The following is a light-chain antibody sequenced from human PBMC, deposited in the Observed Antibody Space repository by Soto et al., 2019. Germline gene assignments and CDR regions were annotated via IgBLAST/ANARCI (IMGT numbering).Light chain of an antibody. CDR1: QSLLHSNGYNY. V-gene: IGKV2-28*01. CDR2: LGS. CDR3: MQPLQTPLT. Sequence: DIVMTQSPVSLPVTPGEPASISCRSSQSLLHSNGYNYLDWYLQKPGQSPQLLFYLGSHRASGVSDRFTASGSGTDFTLKISRVEAEDVGIYYCMQPLQTPLTFGGGTKVEIK. J-gene: IGKJ4*01.